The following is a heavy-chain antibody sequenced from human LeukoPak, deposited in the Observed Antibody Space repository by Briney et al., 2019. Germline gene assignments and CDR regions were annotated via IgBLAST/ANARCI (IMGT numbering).Heavy chain of an antibody. CDR1: GYTFIDYY. D-gene: IGHD6-13*01. CDR3: ARGGKEGELVRVDY. J-gene: IGHJ4*02. V-gene: IGHV1-2*02. CDR2: INPNSGGT. Sequence: ASVMVSCKASGYTFIDYYIHWVRQAPGQGLEWMGWINPNSGGTNYAQKFQGRVTMTRDTSISTAYMELSRLRSDDTAVYYCARGGKEGELVRVDYWGQGTLVTVSS.